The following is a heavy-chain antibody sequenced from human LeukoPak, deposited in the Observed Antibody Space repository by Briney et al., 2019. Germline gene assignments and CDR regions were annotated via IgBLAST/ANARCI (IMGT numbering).Heavy chain of an antibody. CDR1: GLTFSRYW. CDR3: ARASRGNWFDP. V-gene: IGHV3-74*01. J-gene: IGHJ5*02. D-gene: IGHD3-10*01. CDR2: IGDDGSTT. Sequence: PGGSLRLSCAASGLTFSRYWMHWVRQAPGKGLVWVSRIGDDGSTTAYADSVKGRFTISRDNAKNTLYLQMNSLRAEDTAVYYCARASRGNWFDPWGQGTLVTVSS.